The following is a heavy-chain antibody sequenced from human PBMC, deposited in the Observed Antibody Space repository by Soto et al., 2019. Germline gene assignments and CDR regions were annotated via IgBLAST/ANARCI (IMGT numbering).Heavy chain of an antibody. D-gene: IGHD3-3*02. CDR1: GFTFSVYA. CDR2: ISRSGDTA. V-gene: IGHV3-23*01. J-gene: IGHJ4*02. Sequence: PGGSLRLSCAASGFTFSVYAMTWVRQAPGKGLEWVSAISRSGDTAYYADSVRGRFTISRDNSRNTLYLQMNSLGAEDTAVHYCARVSIFGMVISSHFDYWGQGALVTVYS. CDR3: ARVSIFGMVISSHFDY.